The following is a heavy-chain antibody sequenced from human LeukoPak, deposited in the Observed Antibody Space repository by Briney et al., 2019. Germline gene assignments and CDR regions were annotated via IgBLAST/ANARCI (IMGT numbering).Heavy chain of an antibody. CDR1: GGSISSSSYY. CDR3: ASTWGYTAWFDP. Sequence: SETLSLTCTVSGGSISSSSYYWGWIRQPPGKGLEWIGSIYYSGSTYYNPSLKSRVTISVDTSKNQFSLKLSSVTAADTAVYYCASTWGYTAWFDPWGQGTLVTVSS. V-gene: IGHV4-39*07. D-gene: IGHD5-18*01. CDR2: IYYSGST. J-gene: IGHJ5*02.